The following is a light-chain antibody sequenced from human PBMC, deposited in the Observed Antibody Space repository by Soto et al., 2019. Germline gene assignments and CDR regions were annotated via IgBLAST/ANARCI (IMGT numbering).Light chain of an antibody. CDR3: GTWDSSLSDVV. CDR2: DNN. Sequence: QSVLTQPPSVSAAPGQKVTISCSGSSSNIGNNYVSWYQQLPGTAPKLLIYDNNKRPSGIPDRFSGSKSGTSATLGITGLQTGDEADDYCGTWDSSLSDVVFGGGTTLTVL. V-gene: IGLV1-51*01. J-gene: IGLJ2*01. CDR1: SSNIGNNY.